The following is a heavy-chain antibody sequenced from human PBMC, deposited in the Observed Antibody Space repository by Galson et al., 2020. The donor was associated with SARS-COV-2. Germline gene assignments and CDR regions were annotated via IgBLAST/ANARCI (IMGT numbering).Heavy chain of an antibody. D-gene: IGHD3-3*01. V-gene: IGHV4-30-4*01. CDR3: ARDLVPPFWSGLYYFYGMDV. Sequence: ETSETLSLTCTVSGGSISSGDYYWSWIRQPPGKGLEWIGYIYYSGTTHYNPSLKSRVTISVDTSKNQFSLKLSSVTAADTAGYYCARDLVPPFWSGLYYFYGMDVWGQGTTVTVSS. CDR1: GGSISSGDYY. J-gene: IGHJ6*02. CDR2: IYYSGTT.